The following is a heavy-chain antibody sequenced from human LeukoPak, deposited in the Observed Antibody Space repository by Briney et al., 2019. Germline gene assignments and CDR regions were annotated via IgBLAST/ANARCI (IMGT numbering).Heavy chain of an antibody. CDR1: GGSFSGYY. V-gene: IGHV4-34*01. CDR2: INHSGST. Sequence: SETLSLTCAVYGGSFSGYYWSWIRQPPGKEREWIGEINHSGSTNYNPSLTSRVTISVDTSKNQFSLKLSSVTAADTAVYYCARVRSYYYYYMDVWGKGTTVTVSS. J-gene: IGHJ6*03. CDR3: ARVRSYYYYYMDV.